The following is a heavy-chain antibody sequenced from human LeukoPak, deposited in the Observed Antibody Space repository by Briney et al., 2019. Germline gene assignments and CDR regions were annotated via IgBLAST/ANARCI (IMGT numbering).Heavy chain of an antibody. CDR1: GDSFTSYW. J-gene: IGHJ4*02. CDR3: ARHFGETMALDY. CDR2: IYPGNSDT. Sequence: GESLKSSCEGSGDSFTSYWIGWVRPMPGKGLEWVGVIYPGNSDTRYSPSFQGQVTISADQSISTAYLQWSSLKASDTAMYYCARHFGETMALDYWGQGTLVTVSS. D-gene: IGHD4/OR15-4a*01. V-gene: IGHV5-51*01.